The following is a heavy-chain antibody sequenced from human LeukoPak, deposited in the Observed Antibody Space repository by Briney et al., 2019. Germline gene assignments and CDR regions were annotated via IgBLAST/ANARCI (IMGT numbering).Heavy chain of an antibody. J-gene: IGHJ3*01. D-gene: IGHD2-21*02. CDR1: GFTFSSYS. CDR2: GLTENVGADNVGKA. Sequence: GGSLRLSCAASGFTFSSYSMNRVRQAPGKGLEWLSGLTENVGADNVGKAFYAESVRPRFTISRDNSRNTLFLDLNTLRAEDTAIYYCSSGLLGDGYWGQGTMVTVSS. CDR3: SSGLLGDGY. V-gene: IGHV3-21*04.